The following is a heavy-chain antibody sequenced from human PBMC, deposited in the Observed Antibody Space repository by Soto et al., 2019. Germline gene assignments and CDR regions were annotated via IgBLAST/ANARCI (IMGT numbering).Heavy chain of an antibody. V-gene: IGHV5-10-1*01. CDR1: GYSFTSYW. J-gene: IGHJ5*02. D-gene: IGHD1-26*01. CDR2: IDPSDSYT. CDR3: ARFTWGSGWFDP. Sequence: ESLKISCKGSGYSFTSYWISWVRQMPGKGLEWMGRIDPSDSYTNYSPSFQGHVTISADKSISTAYLQWSSLKASDTAMYYCARFTWGSGWFDPWGQGTLVTVSS.